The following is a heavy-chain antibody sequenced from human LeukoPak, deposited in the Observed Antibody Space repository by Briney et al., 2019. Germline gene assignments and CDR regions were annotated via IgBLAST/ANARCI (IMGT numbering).Heavy chain of an antibody. CDR2: INHSGST. CDR3: AITGYYDSSGSYYFDY. D-gene: IGHD3-22*01. V-gene: IGHV4-34*08. CDR1: GFTFSSYA. Sequence: PGGSLRLSCAASGFTFSSYAMTWVRQAPGKGLEWIGEINHSGSTNYNPSLKSRVTISVDTSKNQFSLKLSSVTAADTAVYYCAITGYYDSSGSYYFDYWGQGTLVTVSS. J-gene: IGHJ4*02.